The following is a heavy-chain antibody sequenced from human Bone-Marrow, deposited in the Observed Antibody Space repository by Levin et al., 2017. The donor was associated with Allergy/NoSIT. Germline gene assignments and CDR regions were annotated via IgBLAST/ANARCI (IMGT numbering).Heavy chain of an antibody. V-gene: IGHV3-23*01. Sequence: GGSLRLSCAASGFTFSSYAMSWVRQAPGKGLEWVSAISGSGGSTYYADSVKGRFTISRDNSKNTLYLQMNSLRAEDTAVYYCAKDLAGGSYYWGTSDAFDIWGQGTMVTVSS. CDR3: AKDLAGGSYYWGTSDAFDI. J-gene: IGHJ3*02. D-gene: IGHD1-26*01. CDR1: GFTFSSYA. CDR2: ISGSGGST.